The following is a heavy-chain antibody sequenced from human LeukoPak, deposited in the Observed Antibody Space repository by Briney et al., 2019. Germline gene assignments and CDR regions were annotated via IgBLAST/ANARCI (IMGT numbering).Heavy chain of an antibody. V-gene: IGHV3-43*02. CDR1: GFTFDDYA. CDR3: APRGDGYNSPDY. J-gene: IGHJ4*02. Sequence: GGSLRLSCAASGFTFDDYAMHWVRQASGKGLEWVSLISGDGGSTHYADSVKGRFTISRDNAKNSLYLQMNSLRAEDTAVYYCAPRGDGYNSPDYWGQGTLVTVSS. CDR2: ISGDGGST. D-gene: IGHD5-24*01.